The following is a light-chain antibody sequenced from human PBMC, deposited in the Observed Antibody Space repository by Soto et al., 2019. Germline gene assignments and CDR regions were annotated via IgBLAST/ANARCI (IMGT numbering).Light chain of an antibody. CDR3: QQYNNWPRT. CDR2: GAT. V-gene: IGKV3-15*01. Sequence: EIVMAQAPATPSVSPGERATASCRASQSVSSNLAWYQQKPGQAPRLLIHGATTRATGIPARFSGSGSGTEFTLTISSLQSEDFAVCYCQQYNNWPRTFGQGTKVDIK. J-gene: IGKJ1*01. CDR1: QSVSSN.